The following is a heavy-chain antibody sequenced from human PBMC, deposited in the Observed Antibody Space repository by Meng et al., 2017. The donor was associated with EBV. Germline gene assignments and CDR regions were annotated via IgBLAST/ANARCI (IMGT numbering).Heavy chain of an antibody. CDR2: INPSGGST. J-gene: IGHJ4*02. D-gene: IGHD2-21*01. Sequence: QGEPGKAGGRVKKPGASVKFPRNASGYTFTSYYMHWVRQAPGQGLEWMGIINPSGGSTSYEQKFQGRVTMTRDTSTSTVYMELSSLRSEDTAVYYCARDFCGGDCYLFDYWGQGTLVTVSS. CDR1: GYTFTSYY. CDR3: ARDFCGGDCYLFDY. V-gene: IGHV1-46*01.